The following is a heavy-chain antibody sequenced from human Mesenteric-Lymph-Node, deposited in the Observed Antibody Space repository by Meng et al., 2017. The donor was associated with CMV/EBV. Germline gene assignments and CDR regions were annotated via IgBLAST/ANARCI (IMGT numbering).Heavy chain of an antibody. CDR3: AREGVGAMDV. V-gene: IGHV1-18*01. CDR2: INTYNGDT. Sequence: ASVKVSCKASGYTFTRYGISWVRQAPGQGLEWMGWINTYNGDTNYTQKFQDRVTMTIDTSTSTAYMELRNLRSDDTAVYYCAREGVGAMDVWGQGTTVTVSS. CDR1: GYTFTRYG. D-gene: IGHD3-10*01. J-gene: IGHJ6*02.